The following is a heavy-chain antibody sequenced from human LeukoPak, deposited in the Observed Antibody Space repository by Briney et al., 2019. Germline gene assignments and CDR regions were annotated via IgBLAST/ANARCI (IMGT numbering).Heavy chain of an antibody. D-gene: IGHD6-13*01. V-gene: IGHV3-48*01. J-gene: IGHJ3*02. CDR3: AKVRAAAGPFDAFDI. Sequence: GGSLRLSCAASGFTFSSYSMNWVRQAPGKGLEWVSYISSSSSTIYYADSVKGRFTISRDNSKNTLYLQMNSLRAEDTAVYYCAKVRAAAGPFDAFDIWGQGTMVTVSS. CDR1: GFTFSSYS. CDR2: ISSSSSTI.